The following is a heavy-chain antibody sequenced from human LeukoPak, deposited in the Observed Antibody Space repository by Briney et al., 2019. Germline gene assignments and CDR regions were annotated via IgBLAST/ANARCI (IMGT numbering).Heavy chain of an antibody. CDR1: GGSISSGSYY. CDR2: IYTSGST. D-gene: IGHD6-13*01. J-gene: IGHJ5*02. CDR3: AKYPGYPTRWFEP. Sequence: SETLSLTCTVSGGSISSGSYYWSWIRQPAGKGLEWIGRIYTSGSTNYNPSLKSRVTISVDTSKNQFSLKLSSLTAADTAVYYCAKYPGYPTRWFEPWGQGTLVTVSS. V-gene: IGHV4-61*02.